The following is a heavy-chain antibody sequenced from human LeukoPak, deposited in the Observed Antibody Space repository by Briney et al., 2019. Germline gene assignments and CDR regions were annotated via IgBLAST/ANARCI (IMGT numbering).Heavy chain of an antibody. CDR3: SRQNGAFSPLGY. D-gene: IGHD3-16*01. CDR1: GGSITTTNW. V-gene: IGHV4-4*02. J-gene: IGHJ4*02. CDR2: VSLEGVR. Sequence: PSETLSLTCGVSGGSITTTNWWSWVRQFPGQGLQWIGEVSLEGVRNYNPSLTSRVTMSLDRAENLLSLNLNSVTAADTAVYYCSRQNGAFSPLGYWGQGILVTV.